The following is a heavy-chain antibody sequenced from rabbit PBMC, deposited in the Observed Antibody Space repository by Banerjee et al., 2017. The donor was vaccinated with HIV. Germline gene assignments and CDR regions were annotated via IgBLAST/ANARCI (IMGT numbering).Heavy chain of an antibody. D-gene: IGHD6-1*01. CDR1: GFSYSGGHD. CDR2: IYTGHGGT. CDR3: ARRLYGEAYSGL. V-gene: IGHV1S40*01. J-gene: IGHJ4*01. Sequence: QSLEESGGDLVKPGASLTLTCKASGFSYSGGHDMCWGRQAPGKGLEWIACIYTGHGGTYYASWARGRFTITRSTSLNTVTLQLTSLTAADTATYFCARRLYGEAYSGLRGPGTLVTVS.